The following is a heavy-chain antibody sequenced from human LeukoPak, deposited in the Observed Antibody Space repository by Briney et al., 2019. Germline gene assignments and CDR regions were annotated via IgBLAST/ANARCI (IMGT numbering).Heavy chain of an antibody. Sequence: SETLSLTCTVSGGSISSYYWSWLRQPPGKGLEWIGYIYYSGSTNYNPSLKSRVTISVDTSKNQFSLKLSSVTAADTAVYYCARDYSSGWYDWGQGTLVTVSS. CDR2: IYYSGST. CDR3: ARDYSSGWYD. V-gene: IGHV4-59*01. CDR1: GGSISSYY. D-gene: IGHD6-19*01. J-gene: IGHJ4*02.